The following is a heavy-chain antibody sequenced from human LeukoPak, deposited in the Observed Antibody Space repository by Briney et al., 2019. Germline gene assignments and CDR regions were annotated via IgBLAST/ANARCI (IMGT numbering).Heavy chain of an antibody. CDR2: INTNTGNP. V-gene: IGHV7-4-1*02. J-gene: IGHJ5*02. Sequence: ASVKVSCKASGYTFTSYAMNWVRQAPGQGLEWMGWINTNTGNPTYAQGFTGRFVFSLDTSVSTAYLQISSLKAEDTAVYYCARTYDFWSGYSDDGFDPWGQGTLVTVSS. CDR3: ARTYDFWSGYSDDGFDP. CDR1: GYTFTSYA. D-gene: IGHD3-3*01.